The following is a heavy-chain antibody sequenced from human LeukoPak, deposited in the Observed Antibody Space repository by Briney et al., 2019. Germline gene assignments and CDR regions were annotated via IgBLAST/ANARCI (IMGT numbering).Heavy chain of an antibody. D-gene: IGHD3-22*01. Sequence: KASETLSLTCVVSGYSISNGYNWGWIRQPPGKGLEWIGSIYHSGSTYYNPSLKSRVIRSVDTSKNQFSLKLSSVTAADTAVYYCARDYYYDSSGYYDLQDDYWGQGTLVTVSS. V-gene: IGHV4-38-2*02. CDR1: GYSISNGYN. CDR2: IYHSGST. CDR3: ARDYYYDSSGYYDLQDDY. J-gene: IGHJ4*02.